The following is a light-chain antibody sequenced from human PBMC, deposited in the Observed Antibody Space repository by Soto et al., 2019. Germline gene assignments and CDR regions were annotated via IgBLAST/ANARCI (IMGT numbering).Light chain of an antibody. CDR1: QSISSY. Sequence: IQMTQPTSSLSASVGDRVTITCRASQSISSYLNWYQQKPGKAPKLLIYAASSLQSGVPSRFSGSGSGTDFTLTISSLQPEDFATYYCQQSYSTPRTFGQGTKVDIK. V-gene: IGKV1-39*01. J-gene: IGKJ1*01. CDR3: QQSYSTPRT. CDR2: AAS.